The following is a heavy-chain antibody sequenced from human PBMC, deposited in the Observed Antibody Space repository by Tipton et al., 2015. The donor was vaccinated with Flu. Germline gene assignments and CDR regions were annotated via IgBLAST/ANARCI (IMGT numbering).Heavy chain of an antibody. J-gene: IGHJ4*02. Sequence: QLVQSGAEVKKPGASVKVSCKASGYTFTSYDINWVRQATGQGLEWMGWMNPNSGNTGYAQKFQGRVTMTRNTSISTAYMELSSLRSGDTAVYYCARGVRGIAAAGRATYYFDYWGQGTLVTVSS. V-gene: IGHV1-8*01. CDR3: ARGVRGIAAAGRATYYFDY. CDR2: MNPNSGNT. CDR1: GYTFTSYD. D-gene: IGHD6-13*01.